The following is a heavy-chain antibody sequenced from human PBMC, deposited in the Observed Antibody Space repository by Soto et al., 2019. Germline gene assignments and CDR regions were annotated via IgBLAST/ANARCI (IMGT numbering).Heavy chain of an antibody. D-gene: IGHD6-6*01. CDR3: ARASKQLANYYYYGMDV. V-gene: IGHV1-69*01. CDR2: IIPIFGTA. Sequence: QVQLVQSGAEVKKPGSSVKVSCKASGGTFSSYAISWVRQAPGQGLEWMGGIIPIFGTANYAQKFHGRVTITAVEYTSTAYMELSSLRSEDTAVYYCARASKQLANYYYYGMDVWGQGTTVTVSS. J-gene: IGHJ6*02. CDR1: GGTFSSYA.